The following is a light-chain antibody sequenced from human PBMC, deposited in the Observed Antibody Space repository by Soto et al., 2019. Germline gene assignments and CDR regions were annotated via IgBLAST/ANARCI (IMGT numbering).Light chain of an antibody. CDR2: DAS. J-gene: IGKJ4*01. Sequence: EIVLTQSPVTLSLSPGERATLSCRASQSINNYLAWYQQKPGQPTRLLIYDASNRATAIPVRFSGSGSGTDLTLTITSLEPEDSAVYYCQSRGIWPPGATFGGGTKVEIK. V-gene: IGKV3-11*01. CDR1: QSINNY. CDR3: QSRGIWPPGAT.